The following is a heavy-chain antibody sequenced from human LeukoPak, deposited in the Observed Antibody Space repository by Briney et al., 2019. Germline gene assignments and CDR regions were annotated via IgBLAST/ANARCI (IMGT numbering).Heavy chain of an antibody. CDR3: VRDMKAASGWTKGYFDL. CDR2: ISAYNGNK. Sequence: ASVKVSCKASGYTFTSYGISWVRQAPGQGLEWMGWISAYNGNKDYAQKVQDRVTMTTDTSTGTAYMDLRSLRSDDTAVYYCVRDMKAASGWTKGYFDLWGRGTLVTVSS. D-gene: IGHD6-19*01. V-gene: IGHV1-18*01. J-gene: IGHJ2*01. CDR1: GYTFTSYG.